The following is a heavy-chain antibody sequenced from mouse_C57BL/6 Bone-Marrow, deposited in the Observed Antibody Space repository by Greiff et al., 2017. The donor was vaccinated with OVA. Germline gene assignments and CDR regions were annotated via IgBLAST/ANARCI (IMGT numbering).Heavy chain of an antibody. Sequence: EVKLQESGPELVKPGASVKMSCKASGYTFTDYNMHWVKQRHGKSLEWIGYINPNNGGTSYNQKFKGKATLTVNKSSITAYMELRSLTSEDSAVYYCASNWDAFDYWGQGTTLTVSS. D-gene: IGHD4-1*01. CDR2: INPNNGGT. CDR1: GYTFTDYN. CDR3: ASNWDAFDY. J-gene: IGHJ2*01. V-gene: IGHV1-22*01.